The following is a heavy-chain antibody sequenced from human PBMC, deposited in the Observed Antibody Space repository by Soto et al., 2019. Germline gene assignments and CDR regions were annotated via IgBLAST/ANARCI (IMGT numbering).Heavy chain of an antibody. Sequence: QVQLVESGGGVVQPGRSLRLSCAASGFTFSSYAMHWVRQAPGKGLEWVAVISYDGSNKYYADSVEGRFTISRDNSKNTLYLQMNSLRAEDTAVYYCARVLGATGTFDYWGQGTLVTVSS. CDR3: ARVLGATGTFDY. V-gene: IGHV3-30-3*01. D-gene: IGHD1-26*01. CDR1: GFTFSSYA. CDR2: ISYDGSNK. J-gene: IGHJ4*02.